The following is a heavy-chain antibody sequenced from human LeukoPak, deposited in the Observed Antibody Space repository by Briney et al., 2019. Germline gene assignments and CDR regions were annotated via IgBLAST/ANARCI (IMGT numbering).Heavy chain of an antibody. CDR3: ARGPIVPAAIRYYYYYYMDV. CDR1: GYTFSGGY. J-gene: IGHJ6*03. Sequence: ASVKVSCKASGYTFSGGYLQWGRHAPGQGLEWMGWITPNSGGTNYAQKFQGRVTMTRDTSISTAYMELSRLRSDDTAVYYCARGPIVPAAIRYYYYYYMDVWGKGTTVTVSS. V-gene: IGHV1-2*02. CDR2: ITPNSGGT. D-gene: IGHD2-2*02.